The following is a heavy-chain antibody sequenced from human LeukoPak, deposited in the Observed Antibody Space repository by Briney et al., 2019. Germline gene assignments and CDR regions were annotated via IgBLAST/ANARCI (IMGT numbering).Heavy chain of an antibody. Sequence: SVKVSCKASGGTSNQYGISWVRQVPGQGLEWMGGIIPFLGSIDYAQKFQGRVTFTADESTNTAYMELRGLKSDDTAVYYCARDNCGAECFSEVGYFDPWGQGTPVTVSS. CDR2: IIPFLGSI. J-gene: IGHJ5*02. CDR3: ARDNCGAECFSEVGYFDP. CDR1: GGTSNQYG. V-gene: IGHV1-69*13. D-gene: IGHD4/OR15-4a*01.